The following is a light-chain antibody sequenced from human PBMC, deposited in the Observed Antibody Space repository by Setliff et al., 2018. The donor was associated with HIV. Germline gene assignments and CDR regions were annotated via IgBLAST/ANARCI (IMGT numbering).Light chain of an antibody. CDR2: EVD. CDR1: SSDLPDYIF. V-gene: IGLV2-8*01. CDR3: CSYAGSNIFV. Sequence: QSALTQPPSASGSPGQSVTISCTGASSDLPDYIFVSWYQQHPGKAPRLVIYEVDKRPSGVPDRFSGSKSGNTAYLTIYGLQPEDEADYFCCSYAGSNIFVFGKGTKV. J-gene: IGLJ1*01.